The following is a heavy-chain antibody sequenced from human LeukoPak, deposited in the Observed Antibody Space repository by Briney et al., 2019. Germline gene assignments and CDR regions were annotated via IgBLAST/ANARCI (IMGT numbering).Heavy chain of an antibody. CDR2: IYYSGST. V-gene: IGHV4-39*07. CDR1: GGSISSSSYY. D-gene: IGHD6-19*01. J-gene: IGHJ4*02. CDR3: ASYIYSSGWYQDY. Sequence: SETLSLTCTVSGGSISSSSYYWGWIRQPPGKGLEWIGSIYYSGSTYYNPSLKSRVTISVDTSKNQFSLKLSSVTAADTAVYYCASYIYSSGWYQDYWGQGTLVTVSS.